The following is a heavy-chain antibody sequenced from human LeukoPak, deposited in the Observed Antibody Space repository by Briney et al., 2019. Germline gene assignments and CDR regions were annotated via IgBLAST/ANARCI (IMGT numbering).Heavy chain of an antibody. CDR3: ARSFGYGVDAFDI. V-gene: IGHV3-23*01. CDR2: MSGSGRST. Sequence: GGSLRLSCAASGFTFSSYAMSWVRQAPGKGLEWVSAMSGSGRSTYYADSVKGRFTISRDNSKNTLYLQMNSLRAEDTAIYYCARSFGYGVDAFDIWGQGTMVTVSS. D-gene: IGHD5-18*01. J-gene: IGHJ3*02. CDR1: GFTFSSYA.